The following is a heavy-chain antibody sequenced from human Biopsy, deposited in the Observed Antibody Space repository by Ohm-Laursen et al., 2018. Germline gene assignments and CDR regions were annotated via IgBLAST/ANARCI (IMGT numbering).Heavy chain of an antibody. CDR1: GYTFTSYD. D-gene: IGHD1-7*01. Sequence: SVKVSCKASGYTFTSYDITWVRQASGQGPEWIGWLNPVSGNSNFGQEFRGRVTVTSDTSISTAYMELSGLTSDDTATYYCGRAVRNQLLTDPWGQGTLVTVTS. V-gene: IGHV1-8*01. CDR3: GRAVRNQLLTDP. J-gene: IGHJ5*02. CDR2: LNPVSGNS.